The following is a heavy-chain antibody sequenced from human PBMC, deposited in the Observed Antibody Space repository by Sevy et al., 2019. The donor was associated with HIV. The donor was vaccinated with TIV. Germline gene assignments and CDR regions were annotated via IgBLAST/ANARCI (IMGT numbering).Heavy chain of an antibody. D-gene: IGHD2-2*01. Sequence: GGSLRLSCAASGFTFSDYYMSWIRQAPGKGLEWVSYISSSSSYTNYADSVKGRFTISRDNAKNSLYLQMNSLRAEDTAVYYGARGPRSIVVVPAATWFDPWGQGTLVTVSS. CDR3: ARGPRSIVVVPAATWFDP. J-gene: IGHJ5*02. V-gene: IGHV3-11*06. CDR1: GFTFSDYY. CDR2: ISSSSSYT.